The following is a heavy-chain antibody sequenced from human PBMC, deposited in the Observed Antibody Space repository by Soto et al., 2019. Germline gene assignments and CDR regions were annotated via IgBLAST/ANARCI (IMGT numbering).Heavy chain of an antibody. J-gene: IGHJ5*02. CDR1: GGTFSSYA. CDR3: ARAPMYYYDSSGYPRHWFDP. V-gene: IGHV1-69*13. CDR2: IIPIFGTA. D-gene: IGHD3-22*01. Sequence: SVKVSCKASGGTFSSYAISWVRQAPGQGLEWMGGIIPIFGTANYAQKFQGRVTITADESTSTAYMELSSLRSEDTAVYYCARAPMYYYDSSGYPRHWFDPWGQGTLVTVSS.